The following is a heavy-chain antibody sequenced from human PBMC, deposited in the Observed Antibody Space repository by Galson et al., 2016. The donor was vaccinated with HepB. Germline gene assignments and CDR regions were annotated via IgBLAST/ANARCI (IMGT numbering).Heavy chain of an antibody. D-gene: IGHD6-19*01. V-gene: IGHV3-7*03. CDR3: VRGSGWLSDH. J-gene: IGHJ4*02. CDR1: GFTLSTYW. CDR2: MKHDGSEE. Sequence: SLRLSCAASGFTLSTYWMTWVRQAPGKGLEWEAIMKHDGSEEIYADSVRGRFTISGDNAKNLQFLQMNSLRGEDTAVYYCVRGSGWLSDHWGQGILVTVSS.